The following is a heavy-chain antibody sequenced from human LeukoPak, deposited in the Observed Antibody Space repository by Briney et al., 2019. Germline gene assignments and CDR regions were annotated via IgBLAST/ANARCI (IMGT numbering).Heavy chain of an antibody. CDR2: MSGNAGSI. CDR3: TSGNY. V-gene: IGHV3-23*01. J-gene: IGHJ4*02. Sequence: GGSLRLSCAASGFTFSTYAMSWVRQAPGKGLQWVSTMSGNAGSIYYADSVKGRFTISRDNSKNTLYLQMNSLRGEDTAVYSYTSGNYWGQGTLVTVSS. CDR1: GFTFSTYA. D-gene: IGHD3-16*01.